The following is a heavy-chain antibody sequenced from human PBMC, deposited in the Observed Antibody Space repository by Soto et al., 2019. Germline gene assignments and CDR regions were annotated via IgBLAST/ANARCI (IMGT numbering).Heavy chain of an antibody. CDR1: GFTFNTYW. Sequence: EVKLVESGGGLVQPGGSLRLSCAASGFTFNTYWMSWVRQAPGKGLEWVANIKQDGSEKFFVDSVKGRFTISRDNTRNSLYLQMNSLTAEDTALYYCATERRGYSYRGFDSWGQGAPVTVSS. D-gene: IGHD5-18*01. J-gene: IGHJ4*02. V-gene: IGHV3-7*01. CDR3: ATERRGYSYRGFDS. CDR2: IKQDGSEK.